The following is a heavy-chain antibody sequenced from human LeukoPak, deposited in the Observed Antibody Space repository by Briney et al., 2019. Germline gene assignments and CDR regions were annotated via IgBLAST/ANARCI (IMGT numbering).Heavy chain of an antibody. CDR3: AKDRITIFTQLDGGYYYYGMDV. CDR1: GFSFSSYA. V-gene: IGHV3-23*01. J-gene: IGHJ6*02. CDR2: ISGSGGST. Sequence: GGSLRLSCAASGFSFSSYAMNWVRQAPGKGLEWVSAISGSGGSTYYADSVKGRFTISRDNSKNTLCLQMNSLRAEDTAVYYCAKDRITIFTQLDGGYYYYGMDVWGQGTTVTVSS. D-gene: IGHD3-3*01.